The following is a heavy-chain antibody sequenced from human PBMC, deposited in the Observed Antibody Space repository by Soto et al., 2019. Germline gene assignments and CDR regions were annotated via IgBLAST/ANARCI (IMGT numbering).Heavy chain of an antibody. CDR1: GGSISSYY. D-gene: IGHD6-13*01. CDR3: ARDGPSPYSSSWYPNYYYYGMDV. CDR2: IYYSGST. J-gene: IGHJ6*02. Sequence: SETLSLTCTVSGGSISSYYWSWIRQPPGKGLEWIGYIYYSGSTNYNPSLKSRVTISVDTSKNQLSLKLSSVTAADTAVYYCARDGPSPYSSSWYPNYYYYGMDVWGQGTTVTVSS. V-gene: IGHV4-59*01.